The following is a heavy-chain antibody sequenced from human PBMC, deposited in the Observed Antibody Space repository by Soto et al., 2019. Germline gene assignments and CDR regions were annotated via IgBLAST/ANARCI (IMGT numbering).Heavy chain of an antibody. CDR1: GFTFSSYG. J-gene: IGHJ4*02. CDR2: ISYDGSNK. D-gene: IGHD2-15*01. V-gene: IGHV3-30*18. Sequence: QVQLVESGGGVVQPGRSLRLSCAASGFTFSSYGMHWVRQAPGKGLEWVAVISYDGSNKYYADSVKGRFTISRDNSKNTLYLQMNSRRAEDTAVYYCAKEDGRGFDYWGQGTLVTVSS. CDR3: AKEDGRGFDY.